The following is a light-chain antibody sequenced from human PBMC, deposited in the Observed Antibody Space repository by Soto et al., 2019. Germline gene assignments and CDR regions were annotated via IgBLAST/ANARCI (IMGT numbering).Light chain of an antibody. CDR1: QSISSW. CDR3: QQYNSYSPYT. CDR2: KAS. V-gene: IGKV1-5*03. J-gene: IGKJ2*01. Sequence: DIQMTQSPSTLSASVGDRVTITCRASQSISSWLAWYQQKPGKAPKLLIYKASSLESGVPSRFSGSGSGTEIPPTNRSPQPDDFATYYCQQYNSYSPYTFGQGTKLEIK.